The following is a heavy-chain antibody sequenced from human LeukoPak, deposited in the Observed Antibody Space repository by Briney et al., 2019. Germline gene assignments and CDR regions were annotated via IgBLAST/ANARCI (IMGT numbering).Heavy chain of an antibody. D-gene: IGHD3-10*01. Sequence: ASVKVSCKASGGTFSSYAISWVRQAPGQGLEWMGGIIPIFGTANYAQKFQGRVTITADESTSTAHMELSSLRSDDTAVYYCARDRSGSYYMSGSWGQGTLVTVSS. V-gene: IGHV1-69*13. J-gene: IGHJ5*02. CDR1: GGTFSSYA. CDR2: IIPIFGTA. CDR3: ARDRSGSYYMSGS.